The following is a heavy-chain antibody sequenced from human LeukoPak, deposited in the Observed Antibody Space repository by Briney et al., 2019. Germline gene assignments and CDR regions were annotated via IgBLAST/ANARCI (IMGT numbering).Heavy chain of an antibody. Sequence: GESLTISCRASGYSFSTNWIGWVRQMPGKGLEWMGVIYPGDSDTRYSPSFQGQVTISADKSISTAYLQWSSLKASDTAMYYCGRGGYSGYEFDCWGPGTLVTVSS. V-gene: IGHV5-51*01. D-gene: IGHD5-12*01. J-gene: IGHJ4*02. CDR1: GYSFSTNW. CDR2: IYPGDSDT. CDR3: GRGGYSGYEFDC.